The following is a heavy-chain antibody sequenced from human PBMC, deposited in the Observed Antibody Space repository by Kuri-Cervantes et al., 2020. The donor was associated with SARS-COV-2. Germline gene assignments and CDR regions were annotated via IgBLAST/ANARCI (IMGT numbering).Heavy chain of an antibody. J-gene: IGHJ6*02. CDR1: GYTFTSYY. Sequence: ASVKVSCKASGYTFTSYYMHWVRQAPGQGLGWMGIINPSGGSTSYAQKFQGRVTMTRDTSTSTVYMELSSLRSEDTAVYYCARGMRCSSTSCYLNYYYYGMDVWGQGTTVTVSS. CDR2: INPSGGST. D-gene: IGHD2-2*01. V-gene: IGHV1-46*01. CDR3: ARGMRCSSTSCYLNYYYYGMDV.